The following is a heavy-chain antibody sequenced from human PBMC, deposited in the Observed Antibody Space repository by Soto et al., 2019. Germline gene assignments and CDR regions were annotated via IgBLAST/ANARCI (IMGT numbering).Heavy chain of an antibody. CDR2: TESRGDTYTT. CDR3: TFRTTVTTIDY. CDR1: GFTLRDHY. J-gene: IGHJ4*02. D-gene: IGHD4-17*01. Sequence: GGSLRLSCAASGFTLRDHYMDWVRQPPGRGLEWVGRTESRGDTYTTYYAASVKGRFTISRDDSENTLYLQMSSLKTEDTAVYYCTFRTTVTTIDYWGQGTLVTVSS. V-gene: IGHV3-72*01.